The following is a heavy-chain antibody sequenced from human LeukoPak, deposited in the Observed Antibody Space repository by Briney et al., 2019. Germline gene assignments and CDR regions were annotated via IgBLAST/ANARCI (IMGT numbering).Heavy chain of an antibody. CDR3: AKGYSGSYSAFDY. CDR1: GFTFSSYA. J-gene: IGHJ4*02. V-gene: IGHV3-23*01. Sequence: GGSLRPSCAASGFTFSSYAMIWVRQAPGKGREWVSTISSSGDSTYYADSVKGRFTISRDNSKNTLYLQVNSLRAEDTAVYFCAKGYSGSYSAFDYWGQGTLVTVSS. D-gene: IGHD1-26*01. CDR2: ISSSGDST.